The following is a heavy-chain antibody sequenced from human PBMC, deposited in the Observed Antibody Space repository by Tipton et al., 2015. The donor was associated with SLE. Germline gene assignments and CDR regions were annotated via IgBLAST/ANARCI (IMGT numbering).Heavy chain of an antibody. CDR1: GFTVSSSY. CDR2: IYSGGST. Sequence: SLRLSCAASGFTVSSSYMSWVRQAPGKGLEWVSVIYSGGSTYYAYSVKGRFTISRHNSENTLYLQMNSLRAEDTAVYYWARELNWGSQSYFDYWGQGTLVTVSS. J-gene: IGHJ4*02. CDR3: ARELNWGSQSYFDY. V-gene: IGHV3-53*04. D-gene: IGHD7-27*01.